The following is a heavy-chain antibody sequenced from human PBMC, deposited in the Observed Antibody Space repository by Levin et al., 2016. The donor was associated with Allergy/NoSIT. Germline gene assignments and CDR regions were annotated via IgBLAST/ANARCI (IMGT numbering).Heavy chain of an antibody. Sequence: WIRQPPGKGLEWIGFIYYSGITKYNPSLKGRVNISIDVSKLQFSLNLSSVTVADTAVYYCARLGPAHFDSSGYYDSWGQGTLVTVSS. J-gene: IGHJ4*02. V-gene: IGHV4-61*07. D-gene: IGHD3-22*01. CDR2: IYYSGIT. CDR3: ARLGPAHFDSSGYYDS.